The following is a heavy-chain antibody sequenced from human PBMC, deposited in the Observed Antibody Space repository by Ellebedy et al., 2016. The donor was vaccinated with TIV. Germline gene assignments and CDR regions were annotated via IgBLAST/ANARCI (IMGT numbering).Heavy chain of an antibody. Sequence: SLKISXAASGFTFDDYAMHWVRQAPGKGLEWVSGISWNSGSIGYADSVKGRFTISRDNAKNSLYLQMNSLRAEDTALYYCAKDVLRYFDWFGGWVGEFDYWGQGTLVTVSS. J-gene: IGHJ4*02. V-gene: IGHV3-9*01. CDR1: GFTFDDYA. D-gene: IGHD3-9*01. CDR2: ISWNSGSI. CDR3: AKDVLRYFDWFGGWVGEFDY.